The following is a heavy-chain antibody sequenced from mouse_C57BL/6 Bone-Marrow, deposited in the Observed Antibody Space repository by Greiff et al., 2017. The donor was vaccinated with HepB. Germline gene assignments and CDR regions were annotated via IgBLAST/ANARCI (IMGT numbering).Heavy chain of an antibody. D-gene: IGHD1-1*01. J-gene: IGHJ4*01. V-gene: IGHV3-6*01. CDR1: GYSITSGYY. CDR2: ISYDGSN. CDR3: ARILRNYAMDY. Sequence: ESGPGLVKPSQSLSLTCSVTGYSITSGYYWNWIRQFPGNKLEWMGYISYDGSNNYNPSLKNRISITRDTSKNQFFLKLNSVTTEDTATYYCARILRNYAMDYWGQGTSVTVSS.